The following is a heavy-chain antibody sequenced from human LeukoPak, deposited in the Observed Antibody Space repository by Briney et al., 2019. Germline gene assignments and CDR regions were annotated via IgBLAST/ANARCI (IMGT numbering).Heavy chain of an antibody. D-gene: IGHD3-3*01. CDR1: GGSFSGYY. Sequence: SETQSLTCAVYGGSFSGYYWSWIRQPPGKGLEWIGEINHSGSTNYNPSLKSRVTISVDTSKNQFSLKLSSVTAADTAVYYCARGRDDFWSGSPPYYFDYWGQGTLVTVSS. V-gene: IGHV4-34*01. CDR3: ARGRDDFWSGSPPYYFDY. J-gene: IGHJ4*02. CDR2: INHSGST.